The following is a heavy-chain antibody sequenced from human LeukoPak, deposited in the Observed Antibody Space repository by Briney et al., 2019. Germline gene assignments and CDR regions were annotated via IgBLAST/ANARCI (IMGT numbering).Heavy chain of an antibody. CDR2: ISYDGSNK. CDR1: GFTFSSYA. J-gene: IGHJ3*02. Sequence: PGGSLRLSCAASGFTFSSYAMHWVRQAPGKGLEWVAVISYDGSNKYYAGSVKGRFTISRENAKNSLYLQINTLRAGDTAVYYCARAYGSGNYYPDAFDIWGQGTMVTVSS. CDR3: ARAYGSGNYYPDAFDI. V-gene: IGHV3-30*14. D-gene: IGHD3-10*01.